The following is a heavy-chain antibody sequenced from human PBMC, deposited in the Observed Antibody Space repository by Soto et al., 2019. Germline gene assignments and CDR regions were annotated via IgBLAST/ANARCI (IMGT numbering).Heavy chain of an antibody. CDR2: IISSCSFI. V-gene: IGHV3-21*01. CDR3: ARVADYYDSSGYLPVVD. D-gene: IGHD3-22*01. CDR1: VVSLSNSD. J-gene: IGHJ4*02. Sequence: PWGALRICGGASVVSLSNSDMNWIRQAPVKGLWWVSSIISSCSFIYYADAVKGRFTISRDNAKNSLSLQMNSLRAEDTALYYCARVADYYDSSGYLPVVDWGQGTLVTVSS.